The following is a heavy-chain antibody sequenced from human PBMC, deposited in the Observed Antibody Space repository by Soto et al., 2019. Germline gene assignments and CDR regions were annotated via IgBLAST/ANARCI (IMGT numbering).Heavy chain of an antibody. V-gene: IGHV3-74*01. D-gene: IGHD4-17*01. Sequence: SLRLSCAASGFTFSDYWMHWVRQAPGKGLEWVSRIKRDGSTTNYADSVKGRFTISRDNAKNTLYLEMNSLRAEDTAVYYCAKGGMTTVTSGYYGMDVWGQGTTVTVSS. CDR1: GFTFSDYW. CDR2: IKRDGSTT. CDR3: AKGGMTTVTSGYYGMDV. J-gene: IGHJ6*02.